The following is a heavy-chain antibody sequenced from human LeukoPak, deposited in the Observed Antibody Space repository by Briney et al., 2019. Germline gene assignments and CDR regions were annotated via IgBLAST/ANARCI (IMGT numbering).Heavy chain of an antibody. CDR3: ARPQEAVGWFDP. D-gene: IGHD4-23*01. Sequence: ASVKVSCKASGYTFTSYGISWVRQAPGQGLEWMGWISAYNGNTNYAQKLQGRVTMTTDTSTSTAYMELRSLRSDDTAVYYRARPQEAVGWFDPWGQGTLVTVSS. J-gene: IGHJ5*02. V-gene: IGHV1-18*01. CDR2: ISAYNGNT. CDR1: GYTFTSYG.